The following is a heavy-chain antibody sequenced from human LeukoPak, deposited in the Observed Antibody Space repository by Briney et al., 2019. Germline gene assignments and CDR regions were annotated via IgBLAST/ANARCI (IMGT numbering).Heavy chain of an antibody. CDR2: IWYDGSNK. Sequence: GRSLRLSCAASGFTFSSYGMHWVRQAPGKGLEWVAVIWYDGSNKYYADSVKGRFTISRDNSKNTLYLQMNSLRAEDTAVYYCARAGIAATTQALYYFDYWGQGTLVTVSS. D-gene: IGHD5-12*01. J-gene: IGHJ4*02. V-gene: IGHV3-33*08. CDR1: GFTFSSYG. CDR3: ARAGIAATTQALYYFDY.